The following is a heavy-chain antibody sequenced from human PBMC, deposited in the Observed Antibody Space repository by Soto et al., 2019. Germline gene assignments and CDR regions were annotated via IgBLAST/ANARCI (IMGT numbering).Heavy chain of an antibody. CDR2: ISGSGDST. D-gene: IGHD5-12*01. CDR3: AKDLAWTAFDY. CDR1: GFTFNSYA. J-gene: IGHJ4*02. V-gene: IGHV3-23*01. Sequence: GGSLRLSCAASGFTFNSYAMSWVRQAPGRGLEWVSLISGSGDSTYYADSVKGRFIISRDNSKNTLFLQVNSLRAGDTAVYYCAKDLAWTAFDYWGQGTLVTVSS.